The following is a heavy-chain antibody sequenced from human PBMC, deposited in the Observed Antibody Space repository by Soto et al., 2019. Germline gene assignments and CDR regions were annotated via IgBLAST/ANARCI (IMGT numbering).Heavy chain of an antibody. CDR3: ASPSTVTKDA. Sequence: GGSLRLPCAASGFTFSSYSMNWVRQAPGKGLEWVSSISSSSSYIYYADSVKGRFTISRDNAKNSLYLQMNSLRAEDTAVYYRASPSTVTKDAWGQGTLVTVSS. J-gene: IGHJ4*02. CDR1: GFTFSSYS. CDR2: ISSSSSYI. D-gene: IGHD4-17*01. V-gene: IGHV3-21*01.